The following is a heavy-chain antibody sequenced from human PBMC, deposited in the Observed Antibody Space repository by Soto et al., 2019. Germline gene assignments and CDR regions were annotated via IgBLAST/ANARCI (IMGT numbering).Heavy chain of an antibody. CDR1: GFTFSSYS. CDR2: ISSSSSYI. Sequence: EVQLVESGGGLVKPGGSLRLSCAASGFTFSSYSMNWVRQAPGKGLEWVSSISSSSSYIYYADSVKGRFTIYRDNAKNSLYLQMHSLRAEETDVSYCAGDDCSSTSCYGGVFDDWGQGTLVTVSS. J-gene: IGHJ4*02. D-gene: IGHD2-2*01. V-gene: IGHV3-21*01. CDR3: AGDDCSSTSCYGGVFDD.